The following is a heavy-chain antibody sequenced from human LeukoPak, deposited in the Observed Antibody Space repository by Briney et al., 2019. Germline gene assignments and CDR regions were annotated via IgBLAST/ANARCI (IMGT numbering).Heavy chain of an antibody. CDR3: ARGAYSSGWAYFDH. CDR2: ISFSVNTK. J-gene: IGHJ4*02. CDR1: GFIFSKYS. Sequence: GGSLRLSCAASGFIFSKYSMNWVRQAPGKGLEWVSYISFSVNTKYYGDSVKGRFTISRDNAKNSLYLHMDSLRAEDTAVYYCARGAYSSGWAYFDHWGQGTLVTVSS. V-gene: IGHV3-48*04. D-gene: IGHD6-19*01.